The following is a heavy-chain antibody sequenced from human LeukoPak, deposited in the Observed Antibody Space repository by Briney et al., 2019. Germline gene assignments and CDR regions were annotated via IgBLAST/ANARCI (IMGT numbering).Heavy chain of an antibody. CDR1: GFTFSSYE. D-gene: IGHD3-16*01. J-gene: IGHJ4*02. CDR3: AKGDRYDYVWGSYDY. Sequence: PGGSLRLSCAASGFTFSSYEMNWVRQAPGKGLEWVSYISSSGSTIYYADSVKGRFTISRDNAKNSLYLQMNSLRAEDTAVYYCAKGDRYDYVWGSYDYWGQGTLVTVSS. CDR2: ISSSGSTI. V-gene: IGHV3-48*03.